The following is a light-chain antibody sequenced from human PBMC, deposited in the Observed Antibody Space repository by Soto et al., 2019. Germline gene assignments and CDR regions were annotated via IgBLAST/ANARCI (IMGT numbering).Light chain of an antibody. CDR2: DVS. J-gene: IGLJ2*01. Sequence: QSVLTQPASVSGSPGQSVTISCTGTSSDVGSYNYVSWYQQYPGKAPKLMVYDVSNRPSGVSYRFSGSKSDNTASLTISALRAEDEADYYCNSYTTGSPHVVFGGGTKLTVL. V-gene: IGLV2-14*01. CDR1: SSDVGSYNY. CDR3: NSYTTGSPHVV.